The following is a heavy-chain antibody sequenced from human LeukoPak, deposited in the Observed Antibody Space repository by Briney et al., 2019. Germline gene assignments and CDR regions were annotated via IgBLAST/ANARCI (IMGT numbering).Heavy chain of an antibody. J-gene: IGHJ2*01. CDR1: GGSISSSSYY. CDR2: IYYSGST. D-gene: IGHD4-23*01. V-gene: IGHV4-39*07. Sequence: SETLSLTCTVSGGSISSSSYYWGWIRQPPGKGLEWIGSIYYSGSTYYNPSLKSRVTISVDTSKNQFSLKLSSVTAADTAVYYCARDQGTTVVTPNWYFDLWGRGTLVTVSS. CDR3: ARDQGTTVVTPNWYFDL.